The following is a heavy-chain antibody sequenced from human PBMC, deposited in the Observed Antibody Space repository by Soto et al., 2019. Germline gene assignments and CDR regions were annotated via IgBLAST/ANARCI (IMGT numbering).Heavy chain of an antibody. CDR2: INHSGST. D-gene: IGHD3-3*01. J-gene: IGHJ4*02. CDR3: ARPEGYDFWSGYYRY. Sequence: PSETLSLTCAVYGGSFSGYYLSWIRQPPGKGLEWIGEINHSGSTNYNPSLKSRVTISVDTSKNQFSLKLSSVTAADTAVYYCARPEGYDFWSGYYRYWGQGTLVTVS. V-gene: IGHV4-34*01. CDR1: GGSFSGYY.